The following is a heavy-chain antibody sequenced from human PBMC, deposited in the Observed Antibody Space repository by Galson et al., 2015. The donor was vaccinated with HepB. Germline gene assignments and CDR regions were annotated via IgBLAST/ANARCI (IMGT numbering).Heavy chain of an antibody. CDR2: ISTTGSYT. CDR3: ARVAASDYGDHSHFDY. J-gene: IGHJ4*02. D-gene: IGHD4-17*01. CDR1: GFTFSDYY. Sequence: SLRLSCAASGFTFSDYYMSWIRQAPGKGLEWISYISTTGSYTNYADSVKGRFTISRDNAQNSLYLQVNTLRADDTAVFYCARVAASDYGDHSHFDYWGQGTLVTVSS. V-gene: IGHV3-11*06.